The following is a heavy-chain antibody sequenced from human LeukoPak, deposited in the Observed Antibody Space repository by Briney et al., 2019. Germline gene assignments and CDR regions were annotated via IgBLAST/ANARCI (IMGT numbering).Heavy chain of an antibody. J-gene: IGHJ6*03. CDR2: IYYSGST. D-gene: IGHD6-19*01. Sequence: SETLSLTCTVSGGSISSYYWSWIRQPPEKGLEWIGYIYYSGSTNYNPSLKSRVTISVDTSKNQFSLKLSSVTAADTAVYYCARERVVSGYSSGWYLAGGDYYYMDVWGKGTTVTVSS. CDR3: ARERVVSGYSSGWYLAGGDYYYMDV. CDR1: GGSISSYY. V-gene: IGHV4-59*01.